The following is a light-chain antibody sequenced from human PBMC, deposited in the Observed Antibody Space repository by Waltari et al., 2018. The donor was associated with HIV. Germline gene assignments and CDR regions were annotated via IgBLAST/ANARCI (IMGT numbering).Light chain of an antibody. CDR1: QTVSTK. Sequence: VMTQFPATLSVSPGERVALSCRASQTVSTKLPCSQQKPGQAPRLLIYGASTRAPGLPARFSGSGSGREFTLTITNVQSEDSAVYFCQQYNNWPPNTFGQGTKLEIK. V-gene: IGKV3-15*01. CDR2: GAS. J-gene: IGKJ2*01. CDR3: QQYNNWPPNT.